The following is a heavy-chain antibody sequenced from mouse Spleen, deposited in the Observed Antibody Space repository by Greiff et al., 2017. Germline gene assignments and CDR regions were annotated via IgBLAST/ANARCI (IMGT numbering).Heavy chain of an antibody. CDR1: GFTFSSYA. D-gene: IGHD2-1*01. CDR2: ISDGGSYT. CDR3: ARSDYGNSFDY. J-gene: IGHJ2*01. Sequence: EVKLQESGGGLVKPGGSLKLSCAASGFTFSSYAMSWVRQTPEKRLEWVATISDGGSYTYYPDNVKGRFTISRDNAKNNLYLQMSHLKSEDTAMYYCARSDYGNSFDYWGQGTTLTVSS. V-gene: IGHV5-4*03.